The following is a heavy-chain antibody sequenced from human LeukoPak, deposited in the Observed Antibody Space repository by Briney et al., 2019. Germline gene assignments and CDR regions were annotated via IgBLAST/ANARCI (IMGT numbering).Heavy chain of an antibody. CDR1: GYTFTGYY. CDR2: IIPIFDTA. CDR3: ARDYPDYYDSSGYYGAFFDY. D-gene: IGHD3-22*01. V-gene: IGHV1-69*13. J-gene: IGHJ4*02. Sequence: SVKVSCKASGYTFTGYYMHWVRQAPGQGLEWMGGIIPIFDTANYAQKFQGRVTITADESTSTAYMELSSLRSEDTAVYYCARDYPDYYDSSGYYGAFFDYWGQGTLVTVSS.